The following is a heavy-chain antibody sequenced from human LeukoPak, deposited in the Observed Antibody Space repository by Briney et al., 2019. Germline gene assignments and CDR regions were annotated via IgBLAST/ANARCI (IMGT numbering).Heavy chain of an antibody. V-gene: IGHV4-34*01. CDR1: GGFFSGYY. Sequence: SETLSLTCAVYGGFFSGYYWSWIRQPPGKGLEWIGEINHSGSTNYNPSLKGRVTISVDTSKDQFSLKLSSVTAADTAVYYCARGGGGDIVVVPAAHMDVWGKGTTVTVSS. CDR2: INHSGST. D-gene: IGHD2-2*01. J-gene: IGHJ6*03. CDR3: ARGGGGDIVVVPAAHMDV.